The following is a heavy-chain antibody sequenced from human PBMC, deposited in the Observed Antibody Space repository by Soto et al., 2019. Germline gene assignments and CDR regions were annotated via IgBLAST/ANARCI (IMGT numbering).Heavy chain of an antibody. CDR3: AKAAGPHGDV. CDR1: GFTFSSYG. J-gene: IGHJ6*02. CDR2: ISYDGSNK. V-gene: IGHV3-30*18. D-gene: IGHD6-13*01. Sequence: QVQLVESGGGVVQPGRSLRLSCAASGFTFSSYGMHWVRQAPGKGLEWVAVISYDGSNKYYADSVRGGFTISRDNSKNALYLQMNSLRAEDTAVYYCAKAAGPHGDVWGQGTTVTVSS.